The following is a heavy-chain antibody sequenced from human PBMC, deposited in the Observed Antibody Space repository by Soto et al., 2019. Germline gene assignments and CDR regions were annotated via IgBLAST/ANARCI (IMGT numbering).Heavy chain of an antibody. D-gene: IGHD3-10*01. CDR1: GGSISSSSYY. CDR2: MYYDGST. V-gene: IGHV4-39*07. CDR3: ARVRTRYYGSGSYSYYYYGMDV. Sequence: PPETLSLTCTVSGGSISSSSYYWGWIRQPPGKGLECVGTMYYDGSTHYNPSLKSRVTISVDTTKNQFSLKLSSVTAADTAVYYCARVRTRYYGSGSYSYYYYGMDVWGQGTTVTVSS. J-gene: IGHJ6*02.